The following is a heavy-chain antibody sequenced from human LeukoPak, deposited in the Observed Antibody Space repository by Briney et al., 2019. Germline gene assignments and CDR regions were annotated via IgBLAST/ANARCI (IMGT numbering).Heavy chain of an antibody. J-gene: IGHJ3*02. CDR1: GFGVGSNY. CDR2: IYSGDNT. V-gene: IGHV3-53*01. CDR3: ARDTGSGYCSGGRCRGAFDI. D-gene: IGHD2-15*01. Sequence: GGSLRLSCAASGFGVGSNYMTWVRQAPGKGLEWVSVIYSGDNTYYADSVKGRFTISRDTPKNTLYLQMKSLRAEDTAVYYCARDTGSGYCSGGRCRGAFDIWGQGTMVTVSS.